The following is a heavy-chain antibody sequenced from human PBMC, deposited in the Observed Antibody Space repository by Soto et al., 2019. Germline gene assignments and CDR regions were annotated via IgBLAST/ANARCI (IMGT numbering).Heavy chain of an antibody. Sequence: SETLSLTCAVSGGSISSGGYSWSWIRQPPGKGLEWIGYIYHSGSTYYDPSLKSRVTILVDRSNNQFSLKLSSVTAADTAVYYCAREAEVQFQDYYFDYWGQGTLVTVSS. CDR3: AREAEVQFQDYYFDY. J-gene: IGHJ4*02. D-gene: IGHD1-1*01. CDR1: GGSISSGGYS. CDR2: IYHSGST. V-gene: IGHV4-30-2*01.